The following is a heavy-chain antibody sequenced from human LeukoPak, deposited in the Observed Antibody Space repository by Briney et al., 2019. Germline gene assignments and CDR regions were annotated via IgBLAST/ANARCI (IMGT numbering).Heavy chain of an antibody. CDR3: ARETPRFIAVAGPYLDY. J-gene: IGHJ4*02. CDR1: GYTFTSYG. D-gene: IGHD6-19*01. CDR2: ISAYNGNT. V-gene: IGHV1-18*01. Sequence: GASVKVSCKASGYTFTSYGISWVRQASGQGLEWMGWISAYNGNTNYAQKLQGRVTMTTDTSTSTAYMELRSLRSDDTAVYYCARETPRFIAVAGPYLDYWGQGTLVNVSS.